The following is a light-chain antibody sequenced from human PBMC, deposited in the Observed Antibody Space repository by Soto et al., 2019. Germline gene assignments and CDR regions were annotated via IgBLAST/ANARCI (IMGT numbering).Light chain of an antibody. J-gene: IGLJ1*01. CDR3: CSYAGSYTLV. V-gene: IGLV2-11*01. CDR2: DVS. CDR1: SSDVGGYNY. Sequence: QSVLTQPRSVSGSPGQSVTISCTGTSSDVGGYNYVSWYQQHPGKAPKLMIYDVSKRPSGVPDRSSGSKSGNTASLTISGLQAEDEADYYCCSYAGSYTLVFGTGTKVTVL.